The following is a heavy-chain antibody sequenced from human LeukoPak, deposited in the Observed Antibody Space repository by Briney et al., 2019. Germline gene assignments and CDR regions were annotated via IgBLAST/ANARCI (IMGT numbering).Heavy chain of an antibody. CDR3: ARHQVRALRFLEVYFDY. CDR2: VYHSGST. V-gene: IGHV4-38-2*01. Sequence: SETLSLTCAVSGYSISSGYYWGWIRPPPGKGLEWIGSVYHSGSTYYNPSLKSRVTISVDTSKSQFSLKLSSVTAADTAVYYCARHQVRALRFLEVYFDYWGQGTLVTVSS. J-gene: IGHJ4*02. CDR1: GYSISSGYY. D-gene: IGHD3-3*01.